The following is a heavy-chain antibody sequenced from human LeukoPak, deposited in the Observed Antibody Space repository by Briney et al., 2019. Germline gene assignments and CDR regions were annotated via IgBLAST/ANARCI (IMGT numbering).Heavy chain of an antibody. CDR2: IIPIFGTA. V-gene: IGHV1-69*13. J-gene: IGHJ4*02. CDR1: DYTFTSYG. D-gene: IGHD3-3*02. CDR3: ARGGLASPFDY. Sequence: ASVKVSCKASDYTFTSYGISWVRQAPGQGLEWMGGIIPIFGTANYAQKFQGRVTITADESTSTAYMELSSLRSEDTAVYYCARGGLASPFDYWGQGTLVTVSS.